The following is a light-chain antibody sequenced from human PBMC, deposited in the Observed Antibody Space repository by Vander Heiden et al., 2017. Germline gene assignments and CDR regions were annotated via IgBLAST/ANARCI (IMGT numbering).Light chain of an antibody. CDR1: QSLLHRNGYNY. J-gene: IGKJ2*01. V-gene: IGKV2-28*01. CDR3: MQALQTPYT. Sequence: DIVVTHLPPSLPVTPGEPASISCRSSQSLLHRNGYNYFHWFLQKPGQSPQLLIYWGSNRASGVPDRFSGSGSGRYFTLQISRVEAEDVGVYYCMQALQTPYTFGQGTKLVIK. CDR2: WGS.